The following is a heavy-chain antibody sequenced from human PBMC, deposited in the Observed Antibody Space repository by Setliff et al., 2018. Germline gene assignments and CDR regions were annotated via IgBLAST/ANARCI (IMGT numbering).Heavy chain of an antibody. Sequence: SETLSLTCTVSGGSISSYYWSWIRQPPGRGLECIGYIYYSGSTNYNPSLKSRVTISLDTSKNQFSLKLSSVTAADTAVYYCARDREGGYDSSGYYYGIDAFDIWGQGTMVTVSS. J-gene: IGHJ3*02. CDR2: IYYSGST. CDR3: ARDREGGYDSSGYYYGIDAFDI. CDR1: GGSISSYY. D-gene: IGHD3-22*01. V-gene: IGHV4-59*01.